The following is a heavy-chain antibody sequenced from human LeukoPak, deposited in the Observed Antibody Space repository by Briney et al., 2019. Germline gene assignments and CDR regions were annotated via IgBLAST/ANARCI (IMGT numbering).Heavy chain of an antibody. CDR3: ARGLYNFDY. D-gene: IGHD2/OR15-2a*01. CDR1: GFTLSSHE. Sequence: PGGSLRLSCAASGFTLSSHEMNWVRQAPGKGLEWVSYVGSSGSTTYYADSVKGRFTISRDNAKNSLYLQMISLRADDTAVYYCARGLYNFDYWGQGTLVTVSS. CDR2: VGSSGSTT. V-gene: IGHV3-48*03. J-gene: IGHJ4*02.